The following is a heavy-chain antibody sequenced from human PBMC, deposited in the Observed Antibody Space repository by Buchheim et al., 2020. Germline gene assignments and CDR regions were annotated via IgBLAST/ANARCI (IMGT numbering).Heavy chain of an antibody. CDR2: IWYDGSNK. CDR3: ARDMSEKGGDEDLDY. D-gene: IGHD3-16*01. Sequence: QVQLVESGGGVVQPGRSLRLSCAASGFTFSSYSMHWVRQAPGKGLEWVAVIWYDGSNKYYADSVKGRFTISRDNSKNTLYLQMNSLRAEDTAVYYCARDMSEKGGDEDLDYWGQGTL. CDR1: GFTFSSYS. J-gene: IGHJ4*02. V-gene: IGHV3-30-3*01.